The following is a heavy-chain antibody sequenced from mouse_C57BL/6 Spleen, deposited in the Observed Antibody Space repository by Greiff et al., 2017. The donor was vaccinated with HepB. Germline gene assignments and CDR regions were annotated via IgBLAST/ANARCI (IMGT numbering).Heavy chain of an antibody. Sequence: QVQLQQPGAELVKPGASVKLSCKASGYTFTSYWMHWVKQRPGQGLEWIGMIHPNSGSTNYNEKFKSKATLTVDKSSSTAYMQLSSLTSEDSAVYYCARTGYDGGRGFDYWGQGTTLTVSS. V-gene: IGHV1-64*01. CDR1: GYTFTSYW. J-gene: IGHJ2*01. CDR3: ARTGYDGGRGFDY. D-gene: IGHD2-2*01. CDR2: IHPNSGST.